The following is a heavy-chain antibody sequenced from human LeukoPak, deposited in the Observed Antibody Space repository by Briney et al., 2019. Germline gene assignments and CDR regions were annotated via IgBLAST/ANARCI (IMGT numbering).Heavy chain of an antibody. V-gene: IGHV3-23*01. Sequence: PGGSLRLSCAASGFTFSSYAMSWVRQAPGKGLEWVSAISGSGGSTYYADSVKGRFTISRDNSKNTLYLQMNSLRAEDPAQYYRGKGPHPGDTVTTDYWGQGNLVTVSS. CDR3: GKGPHPGDTVTTDY. D-gene: IGHD4-11*01. CDR1: GFTFSSYA. CDR2: ISGSGGST. J-gene: IGHJ4*02.